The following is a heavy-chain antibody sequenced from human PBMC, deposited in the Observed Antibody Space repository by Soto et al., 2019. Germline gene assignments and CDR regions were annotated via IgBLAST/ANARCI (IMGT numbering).Heavy chain of an antibody. CDR1: GDSVSSNSAA. CDR3: AGTTSHQWYYMDV. D-gene: IGHD1-7*01. J-gene: IGHJ6*03. Sequence: SQTLSLTYAISGDSVSSNSAAWNWIRLSPSRGLEWLARTYYRSRWYNDYAVSVRSRITVNPDTSRNQFSLQLTSVTPEDTAVYYCAGTTSHQWYYMDVWGQGTTVTVSS. CDR2: TYYRSRWYN. V-gene: IGHV6-1*01.